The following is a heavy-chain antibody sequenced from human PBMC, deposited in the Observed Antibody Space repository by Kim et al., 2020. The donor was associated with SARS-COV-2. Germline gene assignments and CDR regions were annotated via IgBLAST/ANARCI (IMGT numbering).Heavy chain of an antibody. CDR3: ARGTDSLVLLWFGEPSAFDY. Sequence: ASVKVSCKASGYTFTSYGISWVRQAPGQGLEWMGWISAYNGNTNYAQKLQGRVTMTTDTSTSTAYMELRSLRSDDTAVYYCARGTDSLVLLWFGEPSAFDYWGQGTLVTVSS. V-gene: IGHV1-18*04. J-gene: IGHJ4*02. CDR2: ISAYNGNT. CDR1: GYTFTSYG. D-gene: IGHD3-10*01.